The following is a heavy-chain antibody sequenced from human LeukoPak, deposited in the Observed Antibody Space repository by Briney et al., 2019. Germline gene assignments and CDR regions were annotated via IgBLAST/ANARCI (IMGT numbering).Heavy chain of an antibody. D-gene: IGHD5-24*01. Sequence: EASVKVSCKTSGYTFTGFGVTWVRQAPGQGLEWVGTISVHNGNTIFAQKLQGRVTLTTDTSTNTAFMDLRSLRSDDTAVYYCARGRYDGYNWGQGTLVIVSS. V-gene: IGHV1-18*01. J-gene: IGHJ4*02. CDR3: ARGRYDGYN. CDR1: GYTFTGFG. CDR2: ISVHNGNT.